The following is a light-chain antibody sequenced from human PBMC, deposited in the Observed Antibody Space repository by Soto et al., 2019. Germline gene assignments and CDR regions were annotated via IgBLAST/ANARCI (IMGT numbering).Light chain of an antibody. CDR3: HQYGSSPGT. Sequence: EIVLTQSPGTLSLSPGEGVTLSCRASQSVSSYLAWYQQTPGQAPRLLIYGASTRATGIPDRFSGSGSGTDFTLTISRLEPGDFAVYYCHQYGSSPGTFGPGTKVDIK. CDR1: QSVSSY. CDR2: GAS. J-gene: IGKJ3*01. V-gene: IGKV3-20*01.